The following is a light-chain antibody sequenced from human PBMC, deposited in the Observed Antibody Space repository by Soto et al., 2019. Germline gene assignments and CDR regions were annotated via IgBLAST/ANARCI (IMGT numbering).Light chain of an antibody. V-gene: IGLV2-14*01. Sequence: QSALTQPASVSGSPGQSITISCPGTKSDVGSYNYVSWYQQHPGKAPKLMIYDVSNRPSGVSNRFSGSKSGNTASLTISGLQADDEAYFYCSSYTSNNTLVFGTGTKVTVL. CDR3: SSYTSNNTLV. CDR2: DVS. J-gene: IGLJ1*01. CDR1: KSDVGSYNY.